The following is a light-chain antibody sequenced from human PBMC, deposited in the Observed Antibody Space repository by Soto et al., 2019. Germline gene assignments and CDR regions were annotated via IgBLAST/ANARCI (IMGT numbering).Light chain of an antibody. CDR3: SSYTSSSTYVV. CDR2: DVI. Sequence: QSALTQPASVSGSPGQSITISCTRTSSDVGGYNYVSWYQQHPGKAPKLMIYDVINRPSGVSNRFSGSKSGNSASLTISGLQAEDEADYYCSSYTSSSTYVVFGGGTKLTVL. J-gene: IGLJ2*01. V-gene: IGLV2-14*03. CDR1: SSDVGGYNY.